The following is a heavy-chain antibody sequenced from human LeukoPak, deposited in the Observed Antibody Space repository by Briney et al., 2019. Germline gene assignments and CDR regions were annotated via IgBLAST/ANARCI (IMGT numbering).Heavy chain of an antibody. V-gene: IGHV4-31*11. CDR1: ASSISRGDYY. Sequence: QASEILCVTCVDSASSISRGDYYWSWVRQHPGKGPEWIGYIYLSGGTDYNPSLKSRVSMSVDTSNDQFYLKLTSVTAADTAVYYCATTPVAVAGLYFDNWGQGTLVTVSS. CDR3: ATTPVAVAGLYFDN. CDR2: IYLSGGT. J-gene: IGHJ4*02. D-gene: IGHD6-19*01.